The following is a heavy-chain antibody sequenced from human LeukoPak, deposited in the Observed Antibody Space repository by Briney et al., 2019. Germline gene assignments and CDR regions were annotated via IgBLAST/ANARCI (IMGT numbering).Heavy chain of an antibody. V-gene: IGHV3-53*01. CDR3: ARESSGYDYAFDI. CDR2: IYSGGST. Sequence: GGSLRLSCAASGFTVSSNYVSWVRQAPGKGLEWVSVIYSGGSTYYADSVKGRFTISRDNSKNTLYLQMNSLRAEDTAVYYCARESSGYDYAFDIWGQGTMVTVSS. J-gene: IGHJ3*02. CDR1: GFTVSSNY. D-gene: IGHD5-12*01.